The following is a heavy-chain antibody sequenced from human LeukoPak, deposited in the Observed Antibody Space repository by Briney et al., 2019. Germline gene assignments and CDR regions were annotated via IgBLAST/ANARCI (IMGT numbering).Heavy chain of an antibody. CDR2: IYYSGST. V-gene: IGHV4-59*08. CDR3: ARRSLVRTVGYYYGMDV. D-gene: IGHD1-26*01. CDR1: GGSINSDY. J-gene: IGHJ6*02. Sequence: PSETLSLTCTVSGGSINSDYWSWIRQPPGKGLEWLGDIYYSGSTNYNPSLKSRATISIDTSKRQFSLRLNSVTAADTAVYYCARRSLVRTVGYYYGMDVWGQGTTVTVSS.